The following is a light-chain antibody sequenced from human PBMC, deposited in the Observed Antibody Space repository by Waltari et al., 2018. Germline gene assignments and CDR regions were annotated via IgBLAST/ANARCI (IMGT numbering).Light chain of an antibody. V-gene: IGKV1-39*01. CDR2: AAS. CDR1: QSISSY. J-gene: IGKJ5*01. Sequence: DIQMTQSPSSLSASVGDRVPITCRASQSISSYLNWYQQKPGKAPKLLIYAASSLQSWVPSRFSGSGSGTDFTLTISSLQPEDFATYYCQQSYSTPSITVGQGTRLEIK. CDR3: QQSYSTPSIT.